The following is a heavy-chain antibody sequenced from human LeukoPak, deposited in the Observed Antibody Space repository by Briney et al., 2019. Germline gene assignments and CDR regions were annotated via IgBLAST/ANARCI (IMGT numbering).Heavy chain of an antibody. D-gene: IGHD5-12*01. Sequence: NRGESLKISCTGSGYTFSNYWIAWVRQTSGKGLEWMGIIYPGDSDTRYSPSFQGQVTLSADKSTNTAHLQWSSLKASDTAIYYCARRQDSGYDFDFWGQGTLVTVSS. CDR3: ARRQDSGYDFDF. J-gene: IGHJ4*02. CDR2: IYPGDSDT. CDR1: GYTFSNYW. V-gene: IGHV5-51*01.